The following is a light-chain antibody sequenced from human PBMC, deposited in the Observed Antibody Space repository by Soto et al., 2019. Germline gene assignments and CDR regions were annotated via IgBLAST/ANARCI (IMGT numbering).Light chain of an antibody. CDR3: QQSDSLPIT. CDR2: DAS. Sequence: DIQMTQAPSPLAASVGDRVTITCLGSQDIRNYLNWYQQRPGKAPKLLMYDASNLERGAPSRCSGTRAGTHFTFAIPGLQAEDVVTYCCQQSDSLPITCGRGIRLEV. J-gene: IGKJ5*01. V-gene: IGKV1-33*01. CDR1: QDIRNY.